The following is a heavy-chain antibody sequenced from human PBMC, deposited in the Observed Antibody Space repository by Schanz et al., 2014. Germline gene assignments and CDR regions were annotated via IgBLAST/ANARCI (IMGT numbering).Heavy chain of an antibody. CDR2: ISASGGST. D-gene: IGHD2-15*01. Sequence: EVQLLESGGGLVQPGGSLRLSCAASGFTFSSYAMSWVRQAPGKGLEWVSTISASGGSTYYADSVKGRFTISRDNSKNILYLQMNSLRAEDTAVYYCAKARRKSNCSGGRCFHYSYYGMDVWGQGTTVTVS. J-gene: IGHJ6*02. CDR3: AKARRKSNCSGGRCFHYSYYGMDV. V-gene: IGHV3-23*01. CDR1: GFTFSSYA.